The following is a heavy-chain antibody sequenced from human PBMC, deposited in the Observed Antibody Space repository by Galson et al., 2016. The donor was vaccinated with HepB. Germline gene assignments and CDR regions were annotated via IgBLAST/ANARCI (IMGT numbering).Heavy chain of an antibody. D-gene: IGHD3-10*01. J-gene: IGHJ2*01. CDR3: ARAAVGENWYFDL. V-gene: IGHV4-38-2*02. CDR2: MHQDGST. CDR1: GYPIRNGYF. Sequence: TLSLTCTVSGYPIRNGYFWGWIRRSPGKGLEWIGSMHQDGSTYYNPSFKGRVSTSVDTSKNQFSLNLNSVTAADTAVYYCARAAVGENWYFDLWGRGTLVTVSA.